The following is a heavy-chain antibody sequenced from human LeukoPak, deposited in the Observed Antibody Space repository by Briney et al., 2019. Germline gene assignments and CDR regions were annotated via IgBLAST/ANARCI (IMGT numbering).Heavy chain of an antibody. CDR1: GYNFNNYW. CDR3: ARASYCSSSTCYGAVVDY. Sequence: GESLKISCKASGYNFNNYWIGRVRQMPGKGLEWMGIVYPGDSDTRYSPSSQGQVTISADRSIGTAYLQWSSLKASDTAMYYCARASYCSSSTCYGAVVDYWGHGTLVTVS. J-gene: IGHJ4*01. D-gene: IGHD2-2*01. CDR2: VYPGDSDT. V-gene: IGHV5-51*01.